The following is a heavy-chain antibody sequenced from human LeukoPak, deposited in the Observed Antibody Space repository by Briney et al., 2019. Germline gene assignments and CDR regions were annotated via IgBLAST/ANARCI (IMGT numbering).Heavy chain of an antibody. CDR1: GYTFTSYY. CDR2: INPSGGST. D-gene: IGHD3-10*01. V-gene: IGHV1-46*01. CDR3: ARDMVRGVFTTRTIDY. Sequence: ASVKVSCKASGYTFTSYYMHWVRQAPGQGLEWMGIINPSGGSTSYAQKFQGRVTMTRDMSTSTDYMELSSLRSEDTAVYYCARDMVRGVFTTRTIDYWGQGTLVTVSS. J-gene: IGHJ4*02.